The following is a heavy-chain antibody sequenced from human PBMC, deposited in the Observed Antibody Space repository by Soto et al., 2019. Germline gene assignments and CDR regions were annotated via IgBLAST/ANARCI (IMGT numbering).Heavy chain of an antibody. J-gene: IGHJ3*02. V-gene: IGHV1-46*01. CDR2: INPSGGST. Sequence: QVQLVQSGAEVKKPGASVKVSCKASGYTFTSYYMHWVRQAPGQGLEWMGIINPSGGSTSYAQKLQGRGTYTRDTSTCTGSMELSSLRSEDTDVYYCARDRKLDYYDSSGYLDAFEIWGQGTMVTVSS. D-gene: IGHD3-22*01. CDR1: GYTFTSYY. CDR3: ARDRKLDYYDSSGYLDAFEI.